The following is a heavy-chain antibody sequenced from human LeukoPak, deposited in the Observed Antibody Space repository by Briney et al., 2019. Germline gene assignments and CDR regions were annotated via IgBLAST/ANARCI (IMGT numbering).Heavy chain of an antibody. CDR1: GGSISSYY. CDR2: IYYSGST. J-gene: IGHJ3*02. Sequence: PSETLSLTCTVSGGSISSYYWSWIRQPPGKGLEWIGYIYYSGSTNYNPSLKSRVTISVDTSKNQFSLKLSSVTAADTAVYYCARIIGELPPPEAFDIWGQGTMVTVSS. D-gene: IGHD3-16*02. V-gene: IGHV4-59*01. CDR3: ARIIGELPPPEAFDI.